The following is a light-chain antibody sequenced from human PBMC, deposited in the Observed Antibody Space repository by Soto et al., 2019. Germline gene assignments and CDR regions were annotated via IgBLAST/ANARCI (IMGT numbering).Light chain of an antibody. CDR3: QSYDSSLSASYV. Sequence: SVLTHPPSGSGAPGNSVTISFPGCRSNIGAGCEVHWYQHLPGKAPKLLIYGNTNRPSGVPDRFSGSKSGTSASLAITGLQAEDEADYYCQSYDSSLSASYVFGGGTQLTVL. CDR2: GNT. J-gene: IGLJ7*01. CDR1: RSNIGAGCE. V-gene: IGLV1-40*01.